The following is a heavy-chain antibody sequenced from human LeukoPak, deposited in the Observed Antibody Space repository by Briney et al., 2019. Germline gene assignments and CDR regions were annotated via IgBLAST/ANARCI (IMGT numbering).Heavy chain of an antibody. D-gene: IGHD4-17*01. Sequence: SVKVSCKASGGTFSSYAISWVRQAPGQGLEWMGGIIPIFGTANYAQKFQGRVTITTDESTSTAYMELSSLRSEDTAVYYCASSRATVGTEWGYWGQGTLVTVSS. V-gene: IGHV1-69*05. CDR1: GGTFSSYA. CDR3: ASSRATVGTEWGY. J-gene: IGHJ4*02. CDR2: IIPIFGTA.